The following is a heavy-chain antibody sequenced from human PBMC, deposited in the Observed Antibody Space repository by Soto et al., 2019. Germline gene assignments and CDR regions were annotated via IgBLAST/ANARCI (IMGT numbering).Heavy chain of an antibody. Sequence: SGPTLVNPTQTLTLTCTFSGFSLSTSGMCVSWIRQPPGKALEWLALIDWDDDKYYSTSLKTRLTISKDTSKNQVVLTMTNMDPVDTATYYCARIRQYSSGWYVLWRAGEPTYYYGMDVWGQGTAVTVSS. CDR2: IDWDDDK. D-gene: IGHD6-19*01. V-gene: IGHV2-70*01. J-gene: IGHJ6*02. CDR3: ARIRQYSSGWYVLWRAGEPTYYYGMDV. CDR1: GFSLSTSGMC.